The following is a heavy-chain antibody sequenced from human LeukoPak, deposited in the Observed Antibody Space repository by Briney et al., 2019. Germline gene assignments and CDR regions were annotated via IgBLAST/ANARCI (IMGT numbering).Heavy chain of an antibody. CDR3: TKVNRPYSSSSSLNFDS. V-gene: IGHV3-43*01. D-gene: IGHD6-6*01. Sequence: GGSLRLSCAASGFTFNDHNMHWVRQPPGKGLEWVSLFSWDGYTTYYADSVRGRFTISRDNSKNSLYLQMNRLRPEDTALYYCTKVNRPYSSSSSLNFDSWGQGTLVTVSS. J-gene: IGHJ4*02. CDR2: FSWDGYTT. CDR1: GFTFNDHN.